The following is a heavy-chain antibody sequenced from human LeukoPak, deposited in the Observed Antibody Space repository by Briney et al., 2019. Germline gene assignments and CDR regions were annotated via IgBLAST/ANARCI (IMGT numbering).Heavy chain of an antibody. V-gene: IGHV1-18*01. J-gene: IGHJ4*02. D-gene: IGHD6-13*01. CDR1: GYTFTSYG. Sequence: ASVKVSCKASGYTFTSYGIGWVRQAPGQGLEWMGWISAYNGNTNYAQKLQGRVTMTTDTSTSTAYMELRSLRSDDTAVYYCARDNPIAAAGTLDYWGQGTLVTVSS. CDR2: ISAYNGNT. CDR3: ARDNPIAAAGTLDY.